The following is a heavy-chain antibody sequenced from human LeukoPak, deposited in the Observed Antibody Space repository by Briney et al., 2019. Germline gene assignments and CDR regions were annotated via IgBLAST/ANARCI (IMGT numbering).Heavy chain of an antibody. CDR3: ATSSGAPGNT. CDR2: INQDGSVI. D-gene: IGHD2-8*02. Sequence: GGSLRLSCAVSGIYWMSWVRQAPGKGLEWVANINQDGSVIYYVDSVKGRFTISRDNAKNSLYLQMNSLRAEDTGVYYCATSSGAPGNTWGQGTLVTVSS. J-gene: IGHJ4*02. V-gene: IGHV3-7*01. CDR1: GIYW.